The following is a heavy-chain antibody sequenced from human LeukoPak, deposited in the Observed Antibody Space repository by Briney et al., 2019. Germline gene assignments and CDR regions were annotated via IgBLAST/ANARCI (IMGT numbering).Heavy chain of an antibody. J-gene: IGHJ4*02. V-gene: IGHV4-4*02. CDR2: IYYSGST. Sequence: SETMSLTCAVSGGSISSNNWWSWVRQPPGKGLEWIGSIYYSGSTYYNPSLKSRVTISVDTSKNQFSLKLSSVTAADTAVYYCARNVGATFFDYWGQGTLVTVSS. CDR1: GGSISSNNW. D-gene: IGHD1-26*01. CDR3: ARNVGATFFDY.